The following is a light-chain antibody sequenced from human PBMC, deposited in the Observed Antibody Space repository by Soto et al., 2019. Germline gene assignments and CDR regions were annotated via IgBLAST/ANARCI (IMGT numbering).Light chain of an antibody. Sequence: AIRMTQSPSSLSAPTGDRVTITCLASQGISSYLAWYQQKPGKAPKLLIYAASTLQSGVPSRFSGSGSGTDFTLTISCLQSEDFATYYCQQYYSYPPTFGQGTKV. CDR3: QQYYSYPPT. J-gene: IGKJ1*01. CDR2: AAS. CDR1: QGISSY. V-gene: IGKV1-8*01.